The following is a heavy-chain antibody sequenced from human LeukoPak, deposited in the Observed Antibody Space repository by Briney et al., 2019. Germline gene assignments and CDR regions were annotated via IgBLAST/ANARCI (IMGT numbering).Heavy chain of an antibody. CDR1: GGSISSGGYY. Sequence: SQTLSLTCTVSGGSISSGGYYWSWIRQHPGKGLEWIGEINHSGSTNYNPSLKSRVTISVDTSKNQFSLKLSSVTAADTAVYYCARGRTTTVVTPEARYFDLWGRGTLVTVSS. V-gene: IGHV4-31*03. CDR3: ARGRTTTVVTPEARYFDL. J-gene: IGHJ2*01. CDR2: INHSGST. D-gene: IGHD4-23*01.